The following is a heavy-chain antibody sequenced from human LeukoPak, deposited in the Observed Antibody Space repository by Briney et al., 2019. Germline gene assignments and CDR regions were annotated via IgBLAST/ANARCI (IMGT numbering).Heavy chain of an antibody. CDR3: ARVAYCSGGSCYDGDFFDY. V-gene: IGHV1-46*01. CDR1: GYTFTSYY. J-gene: IGHJ4*02. Sequence: ASVKVSCKASGYTFTSYYMHWVRQAPGQGLEWVGIINPSGGSTSYAQKFQGRVTMTRDMSTSTVYMELSSLRSEDTAVYYCARVAYCSGGSCYDGDFFDYWGQGTLVTVSS. D-gene: IGHD2-15*01. CDR2: INPSGGST.